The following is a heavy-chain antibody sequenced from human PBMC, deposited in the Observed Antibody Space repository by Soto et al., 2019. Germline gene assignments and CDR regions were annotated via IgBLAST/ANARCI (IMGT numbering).Heavy chain of an antibody. CDR3: ASSGSGSYLYYYYYMDV. V-gene: IGHV1-69*02. CDR1: GGTFSSYT. CDR2: IIPILGIA. D-gene: IGHD3-10*01. J-gene: IGHJ6*03. Sequence: QVQLVQSGAEVKKPGSSVKVSCKASGGTFSSYTISWVRQAPGQGLEWMGRIIPILGIANYAQKFQGRVTITADKSTSTAYMELSSLRSDDTAVYYCASSGSGSYLYYYYYMDVWGKGTTVTVSS.